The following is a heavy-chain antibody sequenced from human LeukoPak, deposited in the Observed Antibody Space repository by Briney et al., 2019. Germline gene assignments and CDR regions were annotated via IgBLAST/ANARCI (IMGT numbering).Heavy chain of an antibody. CDR3: ARLIVGATPNWFDP. CDR2: IYYSGST. J-gene: IGHJ5*02. Sequence: SETLSLTCTVSGGSISSSSYYWGWIRQPPGKGLEWIGSIYYSGSTYYNPSLKSRVTISVDTSKNQFSLKLSSVTAADTAAYYCARLIVGATPNWFDPWGQGTLVTVSS. V-gene: IGHV4-39*01. D-gene: IGHD1-26*01. CDR1: GGSISSSSYY.